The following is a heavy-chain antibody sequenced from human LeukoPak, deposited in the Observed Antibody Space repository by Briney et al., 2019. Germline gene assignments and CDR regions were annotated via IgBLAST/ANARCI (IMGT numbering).Heavy chain of an antibody. CDR2: INPSGGST. J-gene: IGHJ4*02. V-gene: IGHV1-46*01. Sequence: ASVKVSCKASGYTFTSYYIHWVRQAPGQGLEWMGIINPSGGSTSYAQKFQGRVTMTRDTSTSTVYMELSSLRSEDAAVYYCARDSGWWMFDYWGQGTLVTVSS. CDR3: ARDSGWWMFDY. CDR1: GYTFTSYY. D-gene: IGHD6-19*01.